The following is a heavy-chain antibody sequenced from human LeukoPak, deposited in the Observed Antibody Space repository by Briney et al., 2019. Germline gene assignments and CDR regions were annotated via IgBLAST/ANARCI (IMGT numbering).Heavy chain of an antibody. D-gene: IGHD3-10*01. Sequence: SETLSLTCTVSGASISSYYYNWLRQPPGKGLEWIGYIYNSGTTNYNPSLKSRVTISLDRSKNQFSLKLRSVTAADTAVYYCARDRYYYGSGSYSGFDFWGQGTMVTVSS. J-gene: IGHJ3*01. CDR3: ARDRYYYGSGSYSGFDF. V-gene: IGHV4-59*01. CDR2: IYNSGTT. CDR1: GASISSYY.